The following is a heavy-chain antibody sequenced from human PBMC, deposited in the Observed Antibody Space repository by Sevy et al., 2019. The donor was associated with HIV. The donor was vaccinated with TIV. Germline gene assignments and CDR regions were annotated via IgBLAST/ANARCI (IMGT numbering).Heavy chain of an antibody. CDR1: GYTFSSYG. CDR2: ISTSNGDT. Sequence: ASVKVSCKASGYTFSSYGITWVRQAPGQGLEWMGWISTSNGDTNYAQKLQGRVTMTTDTSTSTAYMDLRSLRFDDTAVYYCARLDLSGSGWYGNGMDVWGQGTTVTVSS. CDR3: ARLDLSGSGWYGNGMDV. V-gene: IGHV1-18*01. D-gene: IGHD6-19*01. J-gene: IGHJ6*02.